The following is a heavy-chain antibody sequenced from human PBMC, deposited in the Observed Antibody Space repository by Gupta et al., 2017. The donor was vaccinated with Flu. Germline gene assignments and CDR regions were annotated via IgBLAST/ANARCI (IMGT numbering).Heavy chain of an antibody. CDR1: GFNFSPYE. Sequence: EVQLVESGGGLVQPGGSLRLSCVTSGFNFSPYEFSWVRLAPGKVLEWVAFISSTAVTYYTDPVQGRFTISRDNAKTTLYLQMNNLRVDDTALYYCERGHWDSWGQGTLVTVSS. CDR2: ISSTAVT. V-gene: IGHV3-48*03. CDR3: ERGHWDS. D-gene: IGHD1-1*01. J-gene: IGHJ4*02.